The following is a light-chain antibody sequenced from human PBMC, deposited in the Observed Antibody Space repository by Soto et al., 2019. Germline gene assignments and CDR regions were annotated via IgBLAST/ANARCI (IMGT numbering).Light chain of an antibody. V-gene: IGKV3-15*01. CDR2: RAS. J-gene: IGKJ4*01. CDR1: QSVNDN. Sequence: EIVMTQSPATLSLSPGERATLSCRASQSVNDNLAWYQQKPGQAPRLLIFRASTRATGFPARFSGSGSGTEFNLTISSLQSEDFAIYYCQQYNNWPRATFGGGTKVDIK. CDR3: QQYNNWPRAT.